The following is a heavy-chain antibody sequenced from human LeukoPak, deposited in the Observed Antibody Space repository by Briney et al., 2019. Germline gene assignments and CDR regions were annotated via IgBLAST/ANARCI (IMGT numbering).Heavy chain of an antibody. V-gene: IGHV3-74*01. CDR2: ISTDGYTT. CDR1: GLAFSAYK. Sequence: GGSLRLSCAASGLAFSAYKMHWVRQAPRKGLVWVSRISTDGYTTDYADFVQGRFTASRDNTKNTWSLEMNSLGAEDTAVYYCVVGGSPGYWGQGTLVTVSS. D-gene: IGHD2-15*01. J-gene: IGHJ4*02. CDR3: VVGGSPGY.